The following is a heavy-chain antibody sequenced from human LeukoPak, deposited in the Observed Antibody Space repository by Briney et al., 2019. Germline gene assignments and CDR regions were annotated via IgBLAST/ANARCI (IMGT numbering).Heavy chain of an antibody. J-gene: IGHJ6*02. V-gene: IGHV4-4*02. CDR3: ARRPLPDPAAESFYYYYYGMDV. D-gene: IGHD1-14*01. CDR1: GGSISSSNW. CDR2: IYHSGST. Sequence: SSETLSLTCAVSGGSISSSNWWSWVRQPPGKGLEWIGEIYHSGSTNYNPSLKSRVTISVDKSKNQFSLKLSSVTAADTAVYYCARRPLPDPAAESFYYYYYGMDVWGQGTTVTVSS.